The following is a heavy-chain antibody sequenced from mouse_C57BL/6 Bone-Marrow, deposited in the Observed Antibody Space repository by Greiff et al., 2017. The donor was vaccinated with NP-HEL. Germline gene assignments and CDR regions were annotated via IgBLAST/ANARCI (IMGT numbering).Heavy chain of an antibody. V-gene: IGHV5-15*01. D-gene: IGHD2-4*01. CDR2: ISNLAYSI. J-gene: IGHJ4*01. CDR1: GFTFSDYG. CDR3: ARFLYDYDRAMDY. Sequence: EVKLVESGGGLVQPGGSLKLSCAASGFTFSDYGMAWVRQAPRKGPEWVAFISNLAYSIYYADTVTGRFTISRENAKNTLYLEMSSLRSEDTAMYYCARFLYDYDRAMDYWGQGTSVTVSS.